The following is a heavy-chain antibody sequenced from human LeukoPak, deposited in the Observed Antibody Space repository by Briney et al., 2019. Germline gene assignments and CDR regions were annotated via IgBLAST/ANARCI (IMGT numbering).Heavy chain of an antibody. Sequence: PSQTLSLTCTVSSDSIYSGIYDWRWIRQPGGKGLEWIVRIYTSGSTYYNHSLKSRFRKSIDTEKNQFSLTLISVTAADTAVYYCARDVDTFFDYWGRGTLVTVSS. CDR3: ARDVDTFFDY. J-gene: IGHJ4*02. CDR1: SDSIYSGIYD. D-gene: IGHD5-18*01. CDR2: IYTSGST. V-gene: IGHV4-61*02.